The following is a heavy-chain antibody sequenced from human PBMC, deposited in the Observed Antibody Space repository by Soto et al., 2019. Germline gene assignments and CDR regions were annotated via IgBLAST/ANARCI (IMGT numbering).Heavy chain of an antibody. CDR3: ARHNYDSSGDYHYYYGIDV. Sequence: QVQLQQWGAGLLKPSETLSLTCAVTGGSGGSFSGYYWSLIRQPPGKGLECVGEINHSGSTTYNPAHKSRVTISVYTPKRQFSLKLSSVTAAHTSVYYCARHNYDSSGDYHYYYGIDVWGQRTKVAVSS. J-gene: IGHJ6*01. CDR2: INHSGST. D-gene: IGHD3-22*01. CDR1: GGSGGSFSGYY. V-gene: IGHV4-34*01.